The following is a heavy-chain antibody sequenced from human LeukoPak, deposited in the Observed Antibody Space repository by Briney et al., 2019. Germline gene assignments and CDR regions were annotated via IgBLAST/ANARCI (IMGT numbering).Heavy chain of an antibody. CDR2: ISSSSSYI. D-gene: IGHD6-19*01. CDR1: GFTFSSYS. CDR3: ARDRGAEAVAESDY. V-gene: IGHV3-21*01. Sequence: GGSLRLSCAASGFTFSSYSMNCVRQAPGKGLEWVSSISSSSSYIYYADSVKGRFTISRDNAKNSLYLQMNSLRAEDTAVYYCARDRGAEAVAESDYWGQGTLVTVSS. J-gene: IGHJ4*02.